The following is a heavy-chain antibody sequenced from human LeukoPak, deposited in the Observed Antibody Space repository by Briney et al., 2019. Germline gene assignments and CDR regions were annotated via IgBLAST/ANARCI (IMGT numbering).Heavy chain of an antibody. J-gene: IGHJ4*02. Sequence: PSETLSLTCSVSGGSIAVNHYYWGWIRQPPGKGLEWIVSGLYTGNTYSNPSLRSRVTISVDTSKNEFSLKMNSVTAADTAVYYCAREHRSSKYFDSWGQGALMTVSS. V-gene: IGHV4-39*02. CDR1: GGSIAVNHYY. CDR2: GLYTGNT. CDR3: AREHRSSKYFDS. D-gene: IGHD6-6*01.